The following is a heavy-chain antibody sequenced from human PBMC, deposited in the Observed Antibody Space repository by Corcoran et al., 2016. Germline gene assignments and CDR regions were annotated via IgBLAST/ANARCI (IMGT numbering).Heavy chain of an antibody. D-gene: IGHD3-22*01. CDR1: GGSFSGYY. V-gene: IGHV4-34*01. CDR3: ARLDYDSRDAMYYFDY. Sequence: QVQLQQWGAGLLKPSETLSLTCAVYGGSFSGYYWSWIRQPPGKGLEWIGEINHSGSTNYNPSLKSRVTISVDTSKNQFSLKPSSVTAADTAVYYCARLDYDSRDAMYYFDYWGQGTLVTVSS. CDR2: INHSGST. J-gene: IGHJ4*02.